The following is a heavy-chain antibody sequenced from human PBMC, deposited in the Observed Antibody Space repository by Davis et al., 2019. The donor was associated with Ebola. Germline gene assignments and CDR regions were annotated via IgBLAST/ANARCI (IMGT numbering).Heavy chain of an antibody. CDR2: IWYDGSNK. V-gene: IGHV3-33*01. CDR3: ARDISSYDFWSGYRYYYYGMDV. CDR1: GFTFSSYG. D-gene: IGHD3-3*01. Sequence: GGSLRLSCAASGFTFSSYGMHWVRQAPGKGLEWVAVIWYDGSNKYYADSVKGRFTISRDNAKNTLYLQMNSLRAEDTAVYYCARDISSYDFWSGYRYYYYGMDVWGQGTTVTISS. J-gene: IGHJ6*02.